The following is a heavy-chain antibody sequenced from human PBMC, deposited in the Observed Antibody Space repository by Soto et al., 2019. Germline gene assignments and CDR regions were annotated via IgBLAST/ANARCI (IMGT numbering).Heavy chain of an antibody. CDR1: GYTFTSYG. CDR2: ISAYNGNT. Sequence: GASVKVSWKASGYTFTSYGISWVRQAPGQGLEWMGWISAYNGNTNYAQKLQGRVTMTTDTSTSTAYMELRSLRSDDTAVYYCAVVNGDYGDYPLAFAIWGQGTMVTVSS. J-gene: IGHJ3*02. D-gene: IGHD4-17*01. CDR3: AVVNGDYGDYPLAFAI. V-gene: IGHV1-18*01.